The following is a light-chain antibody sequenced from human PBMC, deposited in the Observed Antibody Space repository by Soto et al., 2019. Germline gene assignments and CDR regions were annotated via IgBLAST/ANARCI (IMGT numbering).Light chain of an antibody. J-gene: IGLJ2*01. CDR3: SSYTSISTVV. CDR1: SSDVGGYDY. V-gene: IGLV2-14*01. Sequence: QSVLTQPASVSGSPGQSITISCTGTSSDVGGYDYVSWYQQHPGKVPKLMIYTVTNRPSGVSSRFSVSKSGNTASLTISGLQAEDEADYYCSSYTSISTVVFGGGTKLTVL. CDR2: TVT.